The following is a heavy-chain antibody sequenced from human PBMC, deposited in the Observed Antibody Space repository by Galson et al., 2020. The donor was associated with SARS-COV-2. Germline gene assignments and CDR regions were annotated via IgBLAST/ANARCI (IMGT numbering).Heavy chain of an antibody. CDR2: IYHSGST. Sequence: SETLSLTCAVSGGSISSSNWRSWVRQPPGKGLEWIGEIYHSGSTNYNPSLKSRVTISVDKSKNQFSLKLSSVTAADTAVYYCARERRRYCSSTSCYTGAFDIWGQGTMVTVSS. V-gene: IGHV4-4*02. J-gene: IGHJ3*02. CDR1: GGSISSSNW. CDR3: ARERRRYCSSTSCYTGAFDI. D-gene: IGHD2-2*02.